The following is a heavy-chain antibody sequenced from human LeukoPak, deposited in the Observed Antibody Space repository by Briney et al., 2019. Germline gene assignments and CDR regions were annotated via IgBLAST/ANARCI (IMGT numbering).Heavy chain of an antibody. CDR3: LIFPGR. Sequence: GGSLRLSCAASGFSVINAWMSWVRQAPGQGREWVGRIKSRADGGTTGYAAPVEGRFSISRDDSENTLYLQMNSLKIDHTALYYCLIFPGRWGQGTLVTVSS. J-gene: IGHJ4*02. CDR2: IKSRADGGTT. CDR1: GFSVINAW. D-gene: IGHD3-3*01. V-gene: IGHV3-15*05.